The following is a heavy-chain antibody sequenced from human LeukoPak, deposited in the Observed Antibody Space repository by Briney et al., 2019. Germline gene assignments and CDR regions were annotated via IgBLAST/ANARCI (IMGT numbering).Heavy chain of an antibody. V-gene: IGHV4-61*02. CDR3: ATSYSTYYYDSSGYYYVG. D-gene: IGHD3-22*01. Sequence: TSQTLSLTCTVSGGYISSGSYYWSWIRQPAGKGLEWIGRIYTSGSTNYNPSLKSQVTISVDTSKNQFSLKLSSVTAADTAVYYCATSYSTYYYDSSGYYYVGWGQGTLVTVSS. CDR1: GGYISSGSYY. J-gene: IGHJ4*02. CDR2: IYTSGST.